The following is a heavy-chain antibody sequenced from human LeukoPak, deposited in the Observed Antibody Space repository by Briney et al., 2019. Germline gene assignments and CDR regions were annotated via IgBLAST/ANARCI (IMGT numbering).Heavy chain of an antibody. CDR1: GGSISSSSYY. CDR2: IYYSGST. Sequence: SETLSLTCTVSGGSISSSSYYWGWVRQPPGKGLEWLGSIYYSGSTYYNPSLKSRVTISVDTSKNQFSLKLSSVTAADTAVYYCARQLGSGWFDPWGQGTLVTVSS. V-gene: IGHV4-39*01. J-gene: IGHJ5*02. D-gene: IGHD1-26*01. CDR3: ARQLGSGWFDP.